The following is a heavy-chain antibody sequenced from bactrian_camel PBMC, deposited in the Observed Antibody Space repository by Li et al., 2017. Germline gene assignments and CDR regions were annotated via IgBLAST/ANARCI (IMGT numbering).Heavy chain of an antibody. V-gene: IGHV3S57*01. Sequence: HVQLVESGGGSVQVGGSPRLFCVISGYDYPSGSIAWFRQGPGDEREGVAAIDADGSPAYADSVKGRFTISISKDSAKNTMYLQMNSLKPEDTAVYYCAAAFGYFSDGYLLEDRFYAWGQGTQVTVS. CDR2: IDADGSP. J-gene: IGHJ6*01. CDR1: GYDYPSGS. D-gene: IGHD1*01. CDR3: AAAFGYFSDGYLLEDRFYA.